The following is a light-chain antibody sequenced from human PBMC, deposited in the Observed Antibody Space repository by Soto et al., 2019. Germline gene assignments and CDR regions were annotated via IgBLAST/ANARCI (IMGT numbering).Light chain of an antibody. J-gene: IGKJ4*01. Sequence: DIQMTQSPSSLSASVGDRVTIICRASQSINTYLNWYQQKPGRAPDLLIYAASTLHSGVPSRFSGSGSGTDFTLTISSLQPEDVGTYYCQRYDDAPLTFGGGTKVDIK. V-gene: IGKV1-27*01. CDR2: AAS. CDR3: QRYDDAPLT. CDR1: QSINTY.